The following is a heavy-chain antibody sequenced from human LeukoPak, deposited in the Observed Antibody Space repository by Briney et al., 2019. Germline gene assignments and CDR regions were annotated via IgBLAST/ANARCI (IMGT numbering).Heavy chain of an antibody. V-gene: IGHV3-48*03. CDR1: GFTFSSYE. CDR2: ISSSGSTI. J-gene: IGHJ6*04. D-gene: IGHD4-17*01. Sequence: PGGSLRLSCAASGFTFSSYEMNWVRQAPGKGLEWVSYISSSGSTIYYADSVKGRFTISRDNAKNSLYLQMNSLRAEDTAVYYCARDRTTVTPYYYYYGMDVWGKGTTVTVSS. CDR3: ARDRTTVTPYYYYYGMDV.